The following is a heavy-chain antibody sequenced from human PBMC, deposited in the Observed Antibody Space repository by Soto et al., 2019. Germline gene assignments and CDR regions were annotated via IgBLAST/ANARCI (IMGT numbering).Heavy chain of an antibody. CDR1: GGSISSGGYY. D-gene: IGHD2-15*01. CDR3: AKGGECSGGSCYSTYYYGMDV. Sequence: SETLSLTCTVSGGSISSGGYYWSWIRQHPGKGLEWIGYIYYSGSTYYNPSLKSRVTISVDTSKNQFSLKLSSVTAADTAVYYCAKGGECSGGSCYSTYYYGMDVWGQGTTVTVSS. V-gene: IGHV4-31*03. J-gene: IGHJ6*02. CDR2: IYYSGST.